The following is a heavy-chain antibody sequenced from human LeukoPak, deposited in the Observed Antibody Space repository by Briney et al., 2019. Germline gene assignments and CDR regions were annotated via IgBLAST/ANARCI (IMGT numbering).Heavy chain of an antibody. CDR1: GYTFGDYG. Sequence: GGSLRLSCAASGYTFGDYGMSWVRQVPGKGLEWVSGANRRGDITGYADFVKGRFTISRDNAKNSLYPQMNSLRAEDTAVYYCAELGITMIGGVWGKGTTVTISS. J-gene: IGHJ6*04. D-gene: IGHD3-10*02. V-gene: IGHV3-20*04. CDR2: ANRRGDIT. CDR3: AELGITMIGGV.